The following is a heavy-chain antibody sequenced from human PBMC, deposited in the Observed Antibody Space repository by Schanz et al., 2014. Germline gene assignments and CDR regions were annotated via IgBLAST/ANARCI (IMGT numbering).Heavy chain of an antibody. CDR2: IKQDGSEK. Sequence: EVQLVESGGGLVKPGGSLRLSCAASGLSFSNYWLSWVRQAPGKGLEWVANIKQDGSEKYYVDSVKGRFTISRDNAKKSLYLRMNSLRAEDTAVYYCARDHQWLARYYMDVWGKGTKVTV. D-gene: IGHD6-19*01. CDR1: GLSFSNYW. CDR3: ARDHQWLARYYMDV. J-gene: IGHJ6*03. V-gene: IGHV3-7*01.